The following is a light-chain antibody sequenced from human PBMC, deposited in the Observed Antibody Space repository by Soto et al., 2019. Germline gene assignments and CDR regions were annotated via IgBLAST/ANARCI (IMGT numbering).Light chain of an antibody. Sequence: DIQMTQSPSSLSASVGDRVTITCQASQDISNYLNWYQQKPGKAPKLLIYAASTLQSGVPSRFSGSGSGTDFTLTISCLQSEEFATYYCQQYYSYPWTVGQGTKVDI. CDR1: QDISNY. J-gene: IGKJ1*01. CDR3: QQYYSYPWT. V-gene: IGKV1-16*01. CDR2: AAS.